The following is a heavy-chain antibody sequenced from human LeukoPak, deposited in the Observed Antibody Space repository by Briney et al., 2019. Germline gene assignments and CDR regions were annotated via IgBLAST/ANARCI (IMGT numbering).Heavy chain of an antibody. J-gene: IGHJ4*02. Sequence: GGTLRLSCAASGFTFTSYSMSWVRQAPGKGLEWVSVISANGGGTFYADSVKGRFTISRDNYKNTLYLQMNSLRVEDTAVYYCAKGRTLVGGSTRSYDYWGQGTLVTVSS. CDR1: GFTFTSYS. CDR2: ISANGGGT. V-gene: IGHV3-23*01. D-gene: IGHD1-26*01. CDR3: AKGRTLVGGSTRSYDY.